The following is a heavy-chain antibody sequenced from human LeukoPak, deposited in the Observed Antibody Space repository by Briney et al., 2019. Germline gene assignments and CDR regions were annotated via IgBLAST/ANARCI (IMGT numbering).Heavy chain of an antibody. Sequence: GGSLRLSCAASGFTFSSYAMSWVRQAPGKGLEWVSAISGSGGGTYYADSVKGRFTISRDNSKNTLYLQMNSLRAEDTAVYYCAKALWFGELYFDYWGQGTLVTVSS. V-gene: IGHV3-23*01. CDR3: AKALWFGELYFDY. D-gene: IGHD3-10*01. CDR2: ISGSGGGT. J-gene: IGHJ4*02. CDR1: GFTFSSYA.